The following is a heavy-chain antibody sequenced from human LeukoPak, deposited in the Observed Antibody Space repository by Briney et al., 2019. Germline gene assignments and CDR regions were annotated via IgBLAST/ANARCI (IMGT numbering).Heavy chain of an antibody. Sequence: PGGSLRLSCAASGFTFSSYWMSWVRQAPGKGLEWVANIKQDGSEKYYVDSVKGRFTISRDNAKNSLYLQMNSLRAEDTAVYYCARGVAAAGTVELDYWGQGTLVTVSS. CDR3: ARGVAAAGTVELDY. D-gene: IGHD6-13*01. CDR2: IKQDGSEK. V-gene: IGHV3-7*01. J-gene: IGHJ4*02. CDR1: GFTFSSYW.